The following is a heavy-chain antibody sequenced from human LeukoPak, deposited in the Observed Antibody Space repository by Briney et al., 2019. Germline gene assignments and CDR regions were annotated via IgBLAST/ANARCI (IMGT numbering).Heavy chain of an antibody. CDR2: ISAYNGNT. D-gene: IGHD6-13*01. CDR1: GYTFTTYG. Sequence: ASVKVSCKASGYTFTTYGISWVRQAPGQGLEWMGWISAYNGNTNYAQKLQGRVTTTTDTSTTTAYMELRSLRSDDTAVYYCARVRSSSWGGDYFDYWGQGTLVTVSS. J-gene: IGHJ4*02. V-gene: IGHV1-18*01. CDR3: ARVRSSSWGGDYFDY.